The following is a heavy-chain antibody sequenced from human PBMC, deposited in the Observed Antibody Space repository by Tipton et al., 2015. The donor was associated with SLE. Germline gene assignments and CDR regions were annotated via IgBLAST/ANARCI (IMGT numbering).Heavy chain of an antibody. CDR3: ARDRRYSGYGGYFQH. D-gene: IGHD5-12*01. CDR2: IYYSGST. Sequence: TLSLTCTVSGGSISSGGYYWSWIRQHPGKGLEWIGYIYYSGSTYYNPSLKSRVTISVDTSKNQFSLKLSSVTAADTAVYYCARDRRYSGYGGYFQHWGQGTLVTVSS. J-gene: IGHJ1*01. CDR1: GGSISSGGYY. V-gene: IGHV4-31*03.